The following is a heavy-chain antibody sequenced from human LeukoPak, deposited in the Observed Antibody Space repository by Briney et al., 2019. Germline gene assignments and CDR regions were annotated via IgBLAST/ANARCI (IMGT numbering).Heavy chain of an antibody. CDR2: IYYSGST. V-gene: IGHV4-39*01. D-gene: IGHD3-10*01. CDR3: SSVSHSEYFHH. CDR1: GGSISSSSYY. J-gene: IGHJ1*01. Sequence: PSETLSLTCTVSGGSISSSSYYWGWIRQPPGKGLEWIGSIYYSGSTYYNPSLKSRVTISVDTSKNQFSLKLSSVTAADTAVYHCSSVSHSEYFHHCGEGVLVTVSS.